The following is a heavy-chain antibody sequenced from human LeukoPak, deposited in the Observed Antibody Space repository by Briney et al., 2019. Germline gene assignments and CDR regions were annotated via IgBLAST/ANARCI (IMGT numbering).Heavy chain of an antibody. D-gene: IGHD3-10*01. CDR2: ISGSGGRT. V-gene: IGHV3-23*01. Sequence: GGSLRLSCAASGFTFSSYWMHWVRQAPGKGLEWVSAISGSGGRTYYADSVKGRFTISRDNSKNTLYLQMNSLRAEDTAIYYCAKAGRGGAITMVRGVKGDYYYMDVWGKGTTVTISS. CDR3: AKAGRGGAITMVRGVKGDYYYMDV. CDR1: GFTFSSYW. J-gene: IGHJ6*03.